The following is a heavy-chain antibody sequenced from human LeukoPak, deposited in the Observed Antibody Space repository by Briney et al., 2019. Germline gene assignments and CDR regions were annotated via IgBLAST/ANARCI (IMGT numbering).Heavy chain of an antibody. J-gene: IGHJ4*02. CDR3: ARWGGKGGSYTRGFY. D-gene: IGHD1-26*01. CDR2: INPKSDVT. V-gene: IGHV1-2*02. Sequence: ASVKVSCKASGYTFTGYYMHWVRQAPGQGLEWMGWINPKSDVTKYAQKFQGRVTMTRDMSISTAYMELSRLRSDDTAVYYCARWGGKGGSYTRGFYWGQGTLVTVSS. CDR1: GYTFTGYY.